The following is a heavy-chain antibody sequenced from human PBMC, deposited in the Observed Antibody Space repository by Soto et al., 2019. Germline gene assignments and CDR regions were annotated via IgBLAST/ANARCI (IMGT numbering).Heavy chain of an antibody. V-gene: IGHV4-59*08. CDR2: IYYSGRT. Sequence: SETLSLTCTVSGGSITSHYWGWIRQPPGKGLDWIGYIYYSGRTYYNPSLKSRVTISIDTSKNQFSLKLSSVTAADTAVYYCARVYYYNDYWGQGTLVTVSS. CDR3: ARVYYYNDY. J-gene: IGHJ4*02. D-gene: IGHD3-10*01. CDR1: GGSITSHY.